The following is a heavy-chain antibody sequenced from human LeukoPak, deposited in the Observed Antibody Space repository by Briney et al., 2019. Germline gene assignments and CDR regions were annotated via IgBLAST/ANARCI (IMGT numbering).Heavy chain of an antibody. V-gene: IGHV4-39*01. D-gene: IGHD3-3*01. Sequence: SETLSLTCIVSGGSISSSSYYWGWTRHPPGKGLECIGSIYYSGSTYYNPSLKSRVTISVDTSKNQFTLQLSSMTTACAAVYYCSRHGGGYDFWSGYPDYWGQGTLVTVSS. CDR3: SRHGGGYDFWSGYPDY. CDR1: GGSISSSSYY. CDR2: IYYSGST. J-gene: IGHJ4*02.